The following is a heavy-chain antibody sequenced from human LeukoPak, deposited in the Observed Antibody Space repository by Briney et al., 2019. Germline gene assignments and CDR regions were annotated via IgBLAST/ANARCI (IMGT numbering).Heavy chain of an antibody. Sequence: ASVKVSCKASGYTFTGYYTHWVRHSPVQGLEWMGWINPNSGGTNYAQKFQGRVTMTRDTSISTAYTELNRLRSDDTAVYYCARLSVSSWYPYLDYWGQGGLVTVSS. J-gene: IGHJ4*02. V-gene: IGHV1-2*02. CDR1: GYTFTGYY. CDR3: ARLSVSSWYPYLDY. CDR2: INPNSGGT. D-gene: IGHD6-13*01.